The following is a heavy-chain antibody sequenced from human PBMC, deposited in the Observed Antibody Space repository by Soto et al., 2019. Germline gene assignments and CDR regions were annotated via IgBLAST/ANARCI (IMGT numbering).Heavy chain of an antibody. V-gene: IGHV1-18*01. J-gene: IGHJ5*02. CDR3: XXXXXALXHWFDP. CDR2: ISAYNGNT. Sequence: QVQLEQSGAEVKKPGASVKVSXXXXXXXXTSYGISWVRQXPGXGLEWMGRISAYNGNTNYAQKLQGRVTMTTDTSTSTAYMELRSLRSDDTAVXXXXXXXXALXHWFDPWGQGTLVTVSS. CDR1: XXXXTSYG.